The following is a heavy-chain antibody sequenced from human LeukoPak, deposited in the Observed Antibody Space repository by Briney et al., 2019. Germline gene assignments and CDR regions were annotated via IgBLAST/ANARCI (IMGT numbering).Heavy chain of an antibody. CDR2: FDPEDGET. V-gene: IGHV1-24*01. Sequence: ASVTVSFTVSGYTLTELSMHWVRQAPGKGLEWTGGFDPEDGETIYAQKFQGRVTMTEDTSTDTAYMELSSLRSEDTAVYYCATVLYDFWSGLDYWGQGTLVTVSS. D-gene: IGHD3-3*01. CDR1: GYTLTELS. J-gene: IGHJ4*02. CDR3: ATVLYDFWSGLDY.